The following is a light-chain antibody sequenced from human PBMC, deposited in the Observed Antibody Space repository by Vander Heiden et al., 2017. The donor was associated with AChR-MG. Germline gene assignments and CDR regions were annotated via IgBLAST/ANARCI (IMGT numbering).Light chain of an antibody. Sequence: QSALTQPPSVSGSPGQSITIPCTGSSRDLGDYNFVSWYQQHPGKAPKLLFFDVTIRPSGVSPRFAGSKTGNTASLTISGLQPEDEADYYCSSYTSTTFLFGGGTKLTVL. CDR1: SRDLGDYNF. V-gene: IGLV2-14*03. CDR2: DVT. CDR3: SSYTSTTFL. J-gene: IGLJ3*02.